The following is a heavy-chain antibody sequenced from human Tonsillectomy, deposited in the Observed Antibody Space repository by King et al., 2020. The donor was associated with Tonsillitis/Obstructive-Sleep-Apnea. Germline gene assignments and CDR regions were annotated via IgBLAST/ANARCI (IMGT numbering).Heavy chain of an antibody. CDR3: AKGHSATGRITYSYDMDV. D-gene: IGHD1-1*01. V-gene: IGHV3-23*04. J-gene: IGHJ6*03. CDR1: GFTFSSYA. CDR2: ISGSTGTT. Sequence: DVQLVESGGGLVQPGGSLRLSCAASGFTFSSYAMSWVRQAPGKGLEWVSVISGSTGTTYYADSVKGRFTISRDNAKNTLYLQMNSLRAEDTAVYYCAKGHSATGRITYSYDMDVWGKGTTVTVS.